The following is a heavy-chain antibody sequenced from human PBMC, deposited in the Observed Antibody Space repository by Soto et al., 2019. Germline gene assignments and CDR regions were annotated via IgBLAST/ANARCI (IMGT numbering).Heavy chain of an antibody. CDR1: GFTFSRYG. J-gene: IGHJ3*02. CDR3: ARDSGEWELLYDAFDI. CDR2: IWYDGSNK. Sequence: PGGSLRLSCAASGFTFSRYGMHWVRQAPGKGLEWVAVIWYDGSNKYYADSVKGRFTISRDNSKNTLYLQMNSLRAEDTAVYFCARDSGEWELLYDAFDIWGQGTLVTVSS. V-gene: IGHV3-33*01. D-gene: IGHD3-22*01.